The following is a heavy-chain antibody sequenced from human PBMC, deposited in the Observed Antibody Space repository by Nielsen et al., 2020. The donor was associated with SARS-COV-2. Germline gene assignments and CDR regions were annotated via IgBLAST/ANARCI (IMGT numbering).Heavy chain of an antibody. V-gene: IGHV3-33*08. J-gene: IGHJ5*02. CDR3: TRVPGVVVPAATVNWFDP. D-gene: IGHD2-2*01. CDR2: IWYDGSNK. CDR1: GFTFSHYG. Sequence: GESLKISCAASGFTFSHYGMHWVRQTPGKGLEWVAVIWYDGSNKYYADSVKGRFTISRDNSKNTLYLQMNSLRAEDTAVYYCTRVPGVVVPAATVNWFDPWGQGTLVTASS.